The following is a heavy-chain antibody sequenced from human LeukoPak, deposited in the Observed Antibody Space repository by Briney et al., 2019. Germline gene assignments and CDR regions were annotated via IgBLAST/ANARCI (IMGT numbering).Heavy chain of an antibody. D-gene: IGHD2-2*01. CDR1: GGSISSYY. V-gene: IGHV4-59*01. CDR3: ARGSMPAAMAGGFDY. J-gene: IGHJ4*02. CDR2: IYYSGST. Sequence: SETLSLTCTVSGGSISSYYWNWIRQPPGKGLEWIGYIYYSGSTNYNPSLKSRVTISVDTSKNQFSLKLSSVTAADTAVYYCARGSMPAAMAGGFDYWGQGTLVTVSS.